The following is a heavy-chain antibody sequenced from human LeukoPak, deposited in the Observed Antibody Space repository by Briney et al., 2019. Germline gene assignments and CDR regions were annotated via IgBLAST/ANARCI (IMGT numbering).Heavy chain of an antibody. J-gene: IGHJ4*02. V-gene: IGHV4-31*03. Sequence: SQTLSLTCTVSGGSISSGGYYWSWIRQHPGKGLEWIGYIYYSGSTYYNPSLKSRITISVDTSKNQFSLKPRSVTAADTAVYYCARAIRGYSYVLDYWGQGTLVTVSS. CDR2: IYYSGST. CDR3: ARAIRGYSYVLDY. D-gene: IGHD5-18*01. CDR1: GGSISSGGYY.